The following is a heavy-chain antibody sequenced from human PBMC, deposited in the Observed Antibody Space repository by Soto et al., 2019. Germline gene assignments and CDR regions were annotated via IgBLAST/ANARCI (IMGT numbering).Heavy chain of an antibody. CDR2: IIPIFGTA. J-gene: IGHJ6*02. CDR1: GGTFSSYA. Sequence: QVQLVQSGAEVKKPGSSVKVSCKASGGTFSSYAISWVRQAPGQGLEWMGGIIPIFGTANYAQKFQGRVTITADESTSTAYMELSSLRSEDTAVYYCARGGYSSSRPGFVHYSYGMDVWGQGTTVTVSS. CDR3: ARGGYSSSRPGFVHYSYGMDV. D-gene: IGHD6-13*01. V-gene: IGHV1-69*01.